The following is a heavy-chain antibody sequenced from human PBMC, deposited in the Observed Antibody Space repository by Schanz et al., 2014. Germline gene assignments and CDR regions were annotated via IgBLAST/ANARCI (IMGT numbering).Heavy chain of an antibody. CDR3: ARDAADFYDILTEEDY. CDR2: ISHSGGSK. J-gene: IGHJ4*02. D-gene: IGHD3-9*01. Sequence: EVQLVESGGGVVQFGRSLRLSCVASGFTFSSYAMTWVRQAPGKGLEWVSSISHSGGSKYYADSVKGRFTISRDNSENTLYLQMNSLSADDTAVYYCARDAADFYDILTEEDYWGQGTLVTVSS. CDR1: GFTFSSYA. V-gene: IGHV3-23*04.